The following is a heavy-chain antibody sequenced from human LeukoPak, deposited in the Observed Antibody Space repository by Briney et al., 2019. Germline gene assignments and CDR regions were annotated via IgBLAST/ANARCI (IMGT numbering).Heavy chain of an antibody. D-gene: IGHD5-24*01. V-gene: IGHV1-69*13. CDR3: ARRRDGYNWGAFDI. Sequence: SVKVSCKASGGTFSSYAISWVRQAPGQGREWMGGIIPIFGTANYAQKFQGRVTITADESTSTAYMELSSLRSEDTAVYYCARRRDGYNWGAFDIWGQGTMVTVSS. J-gene: IGHJ3*02. CDR1: GGTFSSYA. CDR2: IIPIFGTA.